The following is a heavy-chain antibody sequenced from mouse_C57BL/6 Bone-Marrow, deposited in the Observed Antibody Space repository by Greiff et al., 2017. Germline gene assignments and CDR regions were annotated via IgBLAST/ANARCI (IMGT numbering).Heavy chain of an antibody. J-gene: IGHJ2*01. CDR1: GYTFTSYW. CDR2: VHTNSGST. V-gene: IGHV1-64*01. CDR3: ARSENSY. Sequence: QVQLQQPGAELVKPGASVKLSCKASGYTFTSYWMHWVKQRPGQGLEWIGMVHTNSGSTNYNEKFKSKATLTVDESPSTAYMQLSSLTSEDSAVYYCARSENSYWGQGTTLTVSS.